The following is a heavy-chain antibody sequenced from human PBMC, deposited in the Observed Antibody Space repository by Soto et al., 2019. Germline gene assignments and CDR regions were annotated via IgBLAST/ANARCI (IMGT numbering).Heavy chain of an antibody. CDR3: ARRPKRGSYSWCFDY. CDR2: VYYSGSA. CDR1: GGSISSNAYY. Sequence: QLQLLESGPGLVKPSETLSLTCTVSGGSISSNAYYWGWIRQPPGKGLEWIGSVYYSGSANYNPSLRSRLTMSVDTSKNRFSLKLISVTAADTAVYYCARRPKRGSYSWCFDYWGQGTLVNVSS. V-gene: IGHV4-39*01. J-gene: IGHJ4*02. D-gene: IGHD1-26*01.